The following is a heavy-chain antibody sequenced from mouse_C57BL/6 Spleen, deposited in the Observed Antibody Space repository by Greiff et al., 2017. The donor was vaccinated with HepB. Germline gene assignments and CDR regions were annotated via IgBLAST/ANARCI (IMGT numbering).Heavy chain of an antibody. CDR2: IYPGDGET. J-gene: IGHJ1*03. CDR3: ARLGYYGSRNFDV. V-gene: IGHV1-80*01. D-gene: IGHD1-1*01. CDR1: GYAFSSYW. Sequence: QVQLQQSGAELVKPGASVKISCKASGYAFSSYWMNWVKQRPGKGLEWIGQIYPGDGETNYNGKFKGKATLTADKSSSTAYMQLSSLTSEDSAVYFCARLGYYGSRNFDVWGTGTTVTVSS.